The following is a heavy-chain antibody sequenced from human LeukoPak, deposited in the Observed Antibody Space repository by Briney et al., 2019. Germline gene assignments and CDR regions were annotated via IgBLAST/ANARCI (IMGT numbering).Heavy chain of an antibody. CDR1: GFTFSSYW. CDR3: ARDLCCSSTSPSDY. Sequence: GGSLRLSCAASGFTFSSYWMSWVRQASGKGLEWVANIKQDGSEKYYVDSVKGRFTISRDNAKNSLYLQMNSLRAEDTAVYYCARDLCCSSTSPSDYWGQGTLVTVSS. V-gene: IGHV3-7*01. D-gene: IGHD2-2*01. J-gene: IGHJ4*02. CDR2: IKQDGSEK.